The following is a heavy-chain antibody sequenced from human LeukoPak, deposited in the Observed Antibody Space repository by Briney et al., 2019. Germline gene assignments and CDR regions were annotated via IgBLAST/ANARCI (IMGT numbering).Heavy chain of an antibody. J-gene: IGHJ4*02. Sequence: GASVKVSCKASGYTFTGYYMHWVRQAPGQGLEWMGGIIPIFGTANYAQKFQGRVTITADESTSTAYMELSSLRSEDTAVYYCARESQYYDFWSGYRPYYFDYWGQGTLVTVSS. CDR2: IIPIFGTA. D-gene: IGHD3-3*01. CDR3: ARESQYYDFWSGYRPYYFDY. V-gene: IGHV1-69*13. CDR1: GYTFTGYY.